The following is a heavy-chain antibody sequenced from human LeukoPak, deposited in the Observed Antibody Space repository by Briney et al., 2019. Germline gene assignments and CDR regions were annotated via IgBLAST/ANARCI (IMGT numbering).Heavy chain of an antibody. CDR1: GDSISSGDYY. Sequence: SETLSLTCTVSGDSISSGDYYWSWIRQPVGKGLEWIGRISSSGSTNYNPSLKSRVTMSVDTSKNQFSLKLSSVTAADTAVYYCAGGKKYYFDYWGQGTLVTVSS. CDR2: ISSSGST. J-gene: IGHJ4*02. V-gene: IGHV4-61*02. D-gene: IGHD2-15*01. CDR3: AGGKKYYFDY.